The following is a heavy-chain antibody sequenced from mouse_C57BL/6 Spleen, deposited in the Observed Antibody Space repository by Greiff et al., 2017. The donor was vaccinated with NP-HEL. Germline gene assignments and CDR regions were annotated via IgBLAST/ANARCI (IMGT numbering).Heavy chain of an antibody. J-gene: IGHJ2*01. CDR1: GYTFTSYW. CDR3: ARGATVVAEFFDY. V-gene: IGHV1-55*01. CDR2: IYPGSGST. Sequence: VQLQQPGAELVKPGASVKMSCKASGYTFTSYWITWVKQRPGQGLEWIGDIYPGSGSTNYNEKFKSKATLTVDTSSSTAYMQLSSLTSEDSAVYYCARGATVVAEFFDYWGQGTTLTVSS. D-gene: IGHD1-1*01.